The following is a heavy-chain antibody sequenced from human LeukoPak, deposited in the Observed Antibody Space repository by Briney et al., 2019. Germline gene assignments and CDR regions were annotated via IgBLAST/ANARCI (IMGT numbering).Heavy chain of an antibody. CDR3: ARGSMGIQLWLRHFDY. D-gene: IGHD5-18*01. J-gene: IGHJ4*02. CDR1: GYTFTSYD. V-gene: IGHV1-8*01. CDR2: MNPNSGNT. Sequence: ASVKVSCKASGYTFTSYDINWVRQATGQGLEWMGWMNPNSGNTGYAQKFQGRVTTTRNTSISTAYMELSSLRSEDTAVYYCARGSMGIQLWLRHFDYWGQGTLVTVSS.